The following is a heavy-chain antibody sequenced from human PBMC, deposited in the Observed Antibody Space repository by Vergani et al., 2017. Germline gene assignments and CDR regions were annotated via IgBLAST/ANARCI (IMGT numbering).Heavy chain of an antibody. CDR3: ANDRPRDWETPLFLFDY. CDR2: ISASGGST. J-gene: IGHJ4*02. Sequence: EVQLLESGGGLVQPGESLRLSCTVSGFTFTSYGISWVRQAPGKGLEWVSGISASGGSTYYTDSVKGRFIISRDNSKNTLYLQMSSLRAADTAVYYCANDRPRDWETPLFLFDYWGQGTLVAVSS. V-gene: IGHV3-23*01. CDR1: GFTFTSYG. D-gene: IGHD1-26*01.